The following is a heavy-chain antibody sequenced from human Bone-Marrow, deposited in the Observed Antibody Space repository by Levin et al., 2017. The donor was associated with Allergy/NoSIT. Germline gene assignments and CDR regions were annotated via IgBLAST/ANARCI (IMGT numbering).Heavy chain of an antibody. CDR3: ARVTYYDFWSGYAPSRFDP. Sequence: KTSETLSLTCTVSGGSISSYYWSWIRQPPGKGLEWIGYIYYSGSTNYNPSLKSRVTISVDTSKNQFSLKLSSVTAADTAVYYCARVTYYDFWSGYAPSRFDPWGQGTLVTVSS. V-gene: IGHV4-59*01. D-gene: IGHD3-3*01. J-gene: IGHJ5*02. CDR2: IYYSGST. CDR1: GGSISSYY.